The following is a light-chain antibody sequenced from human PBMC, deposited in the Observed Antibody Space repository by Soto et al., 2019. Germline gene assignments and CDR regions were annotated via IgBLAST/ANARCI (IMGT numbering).Light chain of an antibody. CDR1: QSVSSN. CDR3: QQYYNWPRT. J-gene: IGKJ1*01. Sequence: EIVMTQSPATLSVSPGERATLSCRASQSVSSNLAWYQQKPGQAPRLLISGASTRATGIPARFSGSGSGTEFTLTISSLQSEDFAVYYCQQYYNWPRTFGQGTKVE. CDR2: GAS. V-gene: IGKV3-15*01.